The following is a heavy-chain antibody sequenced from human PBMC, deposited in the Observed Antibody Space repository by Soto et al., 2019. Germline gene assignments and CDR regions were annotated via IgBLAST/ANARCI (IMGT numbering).Heavy chain of an antibody. Sequence: EVQLVESGGGVIRPGGSLRLSCAASGFTFDAYDMSLVRQVPGKGLEWVCGINWDGSSTGYADSVKGRFTISRDDAKNSLVLQMNSLRAEDTALYYCGRVLRTGRVVWDYWGQGTLVTVSS. CDR3: GRVLRTGRVVWDY. J-gene: IGHJ4*02. D-gene: IGHD1-26*01. CDR1: GFTFDAYD. V-gene: IGHV3-20*04. CDR2: INWDGSST.